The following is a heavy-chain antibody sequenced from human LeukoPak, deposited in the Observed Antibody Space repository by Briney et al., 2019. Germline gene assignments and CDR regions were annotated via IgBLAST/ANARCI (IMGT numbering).Heavy chain of an antibody. Sequence: PGGSLRLSCVASRFTINNNHMNWVRQAPGKGLEWVSVIYNGDNTYYADSVQDRFTISRDNSKNTLYLQMNSLRAEDTAVYYCARAPDSSGYYYGWFDPWGQGTLVTVSS. CDR2: IYNGDNT. V-gene: IGHV3-66*01. D-gene: IGHD3-22*01. J-gene: IGHJ5*02. CDR1: RFTINNNH. CDR3: ARAPDSSGYYYGWFDP.